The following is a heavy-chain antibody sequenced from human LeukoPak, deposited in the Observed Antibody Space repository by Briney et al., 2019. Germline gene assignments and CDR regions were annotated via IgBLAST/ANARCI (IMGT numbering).Heavy chain of an antibody. D-gene: IGHD3-16*02. Sequence: ASVKVSCKASGYTFTSYDINWVRQAPAQGLEWMGWMYPDTGNTGNAQKFQGRVTTTGITSINTAYMELSSLRSEVTAVYYCARGPHKAYDFLSGSYRDHFDSWGQGTLVTVSS. CDR2: MYPDTGNT. CDR1: GYTFTSYD. CDR3: ARGPHKAYDFLSGSYRDHFDS. V-gene: IGHV1-8*01. J-gene: IGHJ4*02.